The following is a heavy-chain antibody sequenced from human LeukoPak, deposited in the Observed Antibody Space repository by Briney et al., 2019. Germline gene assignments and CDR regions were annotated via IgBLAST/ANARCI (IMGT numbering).Heavy chain of an antibody. CDR1: VYTFTRYY. D-gene: IGHD5-24*01. Sequence: ASVKVSCKAFVYTFTRYYIHWVRQAPGQGPEWMGVINPSGGSTIYAQKFQGRVTLTRDLSTNTDCSELRSLRSEDTAVYYCARDNSVRDEAGWFNPWGQGTLVTVSS. J-gene: IGHJ5*02. CDR2: INPSGGST. CDR3: ARDNSVRDEAGWFNP. V-gene: IGHV1-46*01.